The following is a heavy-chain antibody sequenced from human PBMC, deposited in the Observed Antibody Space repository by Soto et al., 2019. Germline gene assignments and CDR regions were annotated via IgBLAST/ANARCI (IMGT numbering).Heavy chain of an antibody. V-gene: IGHV3-15*01. CDR3: ITDPSGSN. D-gene: IGHD7-27*01. CDR2: IKTKADGETT. Sequence: EVQLVESGGGLVKPGGSLRLSCAASGFTFSNARMTWVRQAPGKGLEWVGRIKTKADGETTNYAAPVKGRFTILRDDSKATLYLQMNSLKTEDTAVYYCITDPSGSNWGQGTLVTVSS. J-gene: IGHJ4*02. CDR1: GFTFSNAR.